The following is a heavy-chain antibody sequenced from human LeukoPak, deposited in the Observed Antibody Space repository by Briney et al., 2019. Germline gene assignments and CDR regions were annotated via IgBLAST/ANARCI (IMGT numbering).Heavy chain of an antibody. D-gene: IGHD4-23*01. Sequence: SQTLSLTCTVSGGSISSGGYYWSWIRQHPGKGLEWIGYIYYSGSTYYNPSLKSRVTISVDTSKNQFSLKLNSVTAADTAVYYCAGDRTVVTPTVYYYYGMDVWGQGTTVTVSS. J-gene: IGHJ6*02. CDR1: GGSISSGGYY. CDR3: AGDRTVVTPTVYYYYGMDV. V-gene: IGHV4-31*03. CDR2: IYYSGST.